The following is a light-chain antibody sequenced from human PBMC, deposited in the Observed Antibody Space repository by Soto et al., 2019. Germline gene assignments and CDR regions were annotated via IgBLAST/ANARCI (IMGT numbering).Light chain of an antibody. J-gene: IGKJ5*01. CDR1: QSISSF. CDR2: DTS. V-gene: IGKV3-11*01. Sequence: EVVLTQSPATLSLSPGERATLSCRASQSISSFLAWYQQKPGQVPRLLIYDTSNRATGIPARFSGSGSGTDFTLSISSLAPEDFAVYYCQHRSNWPPGFGQGTRLENK. CDR3: QHRSNWPPG.